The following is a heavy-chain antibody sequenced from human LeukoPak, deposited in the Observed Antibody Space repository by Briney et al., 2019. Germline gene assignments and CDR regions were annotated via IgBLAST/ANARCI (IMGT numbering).Heavy chain of an antibody. CDR1: GFTFRDHY. CDR2: TRNKANSYTT. CDR3: ASKFYDSRGYYKDY. V-gene: IGHV3-72*01. D-gene: IGHD3-22*01. J-gene: IGHJ4*02. Sequence: GRSLRLSCAVSGFTFRDHYMDWVRQAPGKGLEWVGRTRNKANSYTTEYAASVKGRFTISRDDSKNSLYLQMNSLKTEDTAVYYCASKFYDSRGYYKDYWGQGTLVTVSS.